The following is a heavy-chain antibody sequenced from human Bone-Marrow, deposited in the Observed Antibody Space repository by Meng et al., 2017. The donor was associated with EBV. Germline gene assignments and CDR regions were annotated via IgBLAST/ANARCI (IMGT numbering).Heavy chain of an antibody. D-gene: IGHD4-17*01. CDR1: CGSISSRSYY. CDR3: ARHLTDSGDYVLYWYFDI. J-gene: IGHJ2*01. Sequence: GPGLGKPAETLSLPCTVSCGSISSRSYYWGWIRQPPGKGLEWVGSIHYSGSTYYSPSLKSRVTISVDRSKNQFSLRLTSVTAADTAVYYCARHLTDSGDYVLYWYFDIWGRGTLVTVSS. CDR2: IHYSGST. V-gene: IGHV4-39*01.